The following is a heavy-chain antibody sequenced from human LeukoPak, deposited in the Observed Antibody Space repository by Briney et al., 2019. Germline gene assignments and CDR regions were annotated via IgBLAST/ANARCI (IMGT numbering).Heavy chain of an antibody. CDR2: INPNSGGT. CDR3: ARWWERFTTYWFDP. Sequence: ASVKVSCKASGYTFTGYYMHWVRQAPGRGLEWMGWINPNSGGTNYAQKFQGRVTMTRDTSISTAYMELSRLRSDDTAVYYCARWWERFTTYWFDPWGQGTLVTVSS. D-gene: IGHD1-26*01. J-gene: IGHJ5*02. CDR1: GYTFTGYY. V-gene: IGHV1-2*02.